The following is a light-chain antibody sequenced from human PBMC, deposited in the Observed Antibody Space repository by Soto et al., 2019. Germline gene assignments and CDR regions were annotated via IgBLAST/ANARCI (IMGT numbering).Light chain of an antibody. Sequence: EIVLTQSPVTLSVSPGEGATLSCRASQSVSNYLAWYQQKPGQAPRLLIYDSSTRATGIPAGFSGSASGTEFTLTISSLQSEDFAVYYCQQYHNWPMTFGQGTLLEIK. J-gene: IGKJ5*01. CDR3: QQYHNWPMT. V-gene: IGKV3-15*01. CDR1: QSVSNY. CDR2: DSS.